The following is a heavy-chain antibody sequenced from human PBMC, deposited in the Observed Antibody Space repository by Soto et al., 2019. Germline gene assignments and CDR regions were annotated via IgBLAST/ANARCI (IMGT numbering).Heavy chain of an antibody. CDR2: IKSKTDGGTT. J-gene: IGHJ4*02. D-gene: IGHD3-16*02. Sequence: PGGSLRLSCAASGFTFSNAWMSWVRQAPGKGLEWVGRIKSKTDGGTTDYAAPVKGRFTISRDDSKNTLYLQMNSLKTEDTAVYYCTTAPDTWGNYHSNYWGQGTLVTVYS. CDR3: TTAPDTWGNYHSNY. CDR1: GFTFSNAW. V-gene: IGHV3-15*01.